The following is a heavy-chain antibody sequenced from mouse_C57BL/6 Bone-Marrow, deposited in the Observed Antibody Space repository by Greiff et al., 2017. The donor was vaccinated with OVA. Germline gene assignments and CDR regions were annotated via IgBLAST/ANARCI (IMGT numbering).Heavy chain of an antibody. Sequence: KESCKASGYTFTRYWMHWVKQRPGRGLEWIGRIDPNSGGTKYNEKFKSKATLTVDKPSSTAYMQLSSLTSEDSAVYYCARRISYYYGSSYWYFDVWGTGTTVTVSS. J-gene: IGHJ1*03. CDR3: ARRISYYYGSSYWYFDV. V-gene: IGHV1-72*01. CDR2: IDPNSGGT. CDR1: GYTFTRYW. D-gene: IGHD1-1*01.